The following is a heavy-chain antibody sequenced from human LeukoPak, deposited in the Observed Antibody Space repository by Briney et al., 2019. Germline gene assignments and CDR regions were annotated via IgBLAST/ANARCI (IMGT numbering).Heavy chain of an antibody. CDR1: GFTFIDAW. CDR3: ATIRDSSSWAFDY. V-gene: IGHV3-15*01. D-gene: IGHD6-13*01. Sequence: GGSLRLSCAASGFTFIDAWMSWVRQAPGKGLEWVGRIKSKAGGGTPDYAAPVKGRFTISRDDSQNTQYVQMDSLTTDDTAVYYCATIRDSSSWAFDYWGQGTPVTVSS. CDR2: IKSKAGGGTP. J-gene: IGHJ4*02.